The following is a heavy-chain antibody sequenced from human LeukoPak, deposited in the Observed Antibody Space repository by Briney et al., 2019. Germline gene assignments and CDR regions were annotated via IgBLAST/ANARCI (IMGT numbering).Heavy chain of an antibody. D-gene: IGHD3-10*01. CDR2: INHSGST. J-gene: IGHJ4*02. CDR1: GGSFRGYY. CDR3: ARVDRITMVRGVIEP. V-gene: IGHV4-34*01. Sequence: SETLSLTCAVYGGSFRGYYWSWIRQPPGKGLEWIGEINHSGSTNYNPSLKSRVTISVDTSKNQFSLKLSSVTAADTAVYYCARVDRITMVRGVIEPWGQGTLVTVSS.